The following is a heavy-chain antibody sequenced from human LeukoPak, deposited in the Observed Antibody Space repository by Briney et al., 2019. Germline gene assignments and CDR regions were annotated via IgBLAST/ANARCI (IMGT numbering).Heavy chain of an antibody. J-gene: IGHJ6*02. CDR1: GFTFSDYY. D-gene: IGHD2-15*01. CDR3: ARAPGYCSGGSCYNSYYYYYGMDV. Sequence: PGGSLRLSCAASGFTFSDYYMSWIRQAPGKGLEWVSYISSSGSTIYYADSVKGRFTISRENAKNSLYLQMNSLRAEDTAVYYCARAPGYCSGGSCYNSYYYYYGMDVWGQGTTVTVSS. CDR2: ISSSGSTI. V-gene: IGHV3-11*01.